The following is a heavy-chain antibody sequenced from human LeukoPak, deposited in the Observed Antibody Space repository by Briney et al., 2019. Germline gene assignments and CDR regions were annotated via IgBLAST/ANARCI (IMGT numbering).Heavy chain of an antibody. V-gene: IGHV1-18*01. CDR2: ISPYTGDT. Sequence: ASVNVSCKASGYTFTAYGVSWLRQAPGQRPEWLAWISPYTGDTKYAEALGGRLTVTRDTSTTTVFMQLRSLRSDDTALYFCGRDQGSRHYPRYFDLWGRGTLVTVAS. J-gene: IGHJ2*01. CDR1: GYTFTAYG. D-gene: IGHD3-3*01. CDR3: GRDQGSRHYPRYFDL.